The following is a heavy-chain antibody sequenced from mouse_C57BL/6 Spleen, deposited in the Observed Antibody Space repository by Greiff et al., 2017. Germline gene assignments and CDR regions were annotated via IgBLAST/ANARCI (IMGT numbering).Heavy chain of an antibody. J-gene: IGHJ1*03. CDR1: GYSFTGYY. CDR3: ARSEGPYGNYGYFDV. V-gene: IGHV1-42*01. CDR2: INPSTGGT. D-gene: IGHD2-1*01. Sequence: EVQLQQSGPELVKPGASVKISCKASGYSFTGYYMNWVKQSPEKSLEWIGEINPSTGGTTYNQKFKAKATLTVDKSSSTAYMQLKSLTSEDSAVYYCARSEGPYGNYGYFDVRGTGTTVTVSS.